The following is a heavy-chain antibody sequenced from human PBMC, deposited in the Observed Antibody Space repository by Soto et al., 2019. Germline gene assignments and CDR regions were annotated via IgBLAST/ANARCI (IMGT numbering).Heavy chain of an antibody. J-gene: IGHJ4*02. CDR1: GGSFSGYY. Sequence: SETLSLTCAVYGGSFSGYYWSWIRQPPGKGLEWIGEINHSGSTNYNPSLKSRVTISVDTSKNQFSLKLSSVTAADTAVYYCASLPELAAAGTEGGPQDDYWGQGTLVTVSS. CDR3: ASLPELAAAGTEGGPQDDY. D-gene: IGHD6-13*01. V-gene: IGHV4-34*01. CDR2: INHSGST.